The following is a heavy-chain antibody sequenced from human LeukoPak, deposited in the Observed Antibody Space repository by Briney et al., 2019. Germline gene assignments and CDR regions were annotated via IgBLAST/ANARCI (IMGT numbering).Heavy chain of an antibody. CDR1: GFTFSSYA. J-gene: IGHJ1*01. V-gene: IGHV3-23*01. CDR2: ISNSDGNT. Sequence: GWALRLSCATSGFTFSSYAMSWVRQAPGKGLEWVSTISNSDGNTYYADSVQGRFTISRDNSKKTLYLQMNSLTAEDTAIYYCAKATGPLGNWGQGTLVTVSS. CDR3: AKATGPLGN. D-gene: IGHD1-1*01.